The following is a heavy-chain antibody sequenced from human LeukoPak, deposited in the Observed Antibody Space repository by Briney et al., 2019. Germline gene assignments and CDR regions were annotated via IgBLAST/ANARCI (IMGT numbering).Heavy chain of an antibody. V-gene: IGHV4-31*03. J-gene: IGHJ4*02. CDR2: IYYTGST. Sequence: SETLFLTCTVSGASVNSGGNYWSWIRQHPGKGLEWIGYIYYTGSTHYNPSLKSRVTISLGTSKNQFSLRVTSVTAADTAVYYCAREGVRGLVPFDNWGQGTLVTVSS. CDR1: GASVNSGGNY. CDR3: AREGVRGLVPFDN. D-gene: IGHD3-10*01.